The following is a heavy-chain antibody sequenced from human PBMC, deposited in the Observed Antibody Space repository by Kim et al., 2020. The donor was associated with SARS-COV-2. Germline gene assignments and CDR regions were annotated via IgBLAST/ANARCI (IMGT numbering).Heavy chain of an antibody. D-gene: IGHD2-21*02. J-gene: IGHJ3*02. CDR1: GGTFSSYA. CDR3: ATPRGDCGGDCYSAKAFDI. Sequence: SVKVSCKASGGTFSSYAISWVRQAPGQGLEWMGRIIPILGIANYAQKFQGRVTITADKSTSTAYMELSSLRSEDTAVYYCATPRGDCGGDCYSAKAFDIWGQGTMVTVSS. CDR2: IIPILGIA. V-gene: IGHV1-69*04.